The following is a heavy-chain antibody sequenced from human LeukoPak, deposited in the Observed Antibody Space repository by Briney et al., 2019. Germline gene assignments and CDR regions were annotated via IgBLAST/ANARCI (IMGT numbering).Heavy chain of an antibody. D-gene: IGHD3/OR15-3a*01. CDR1: GFTFNSYS. V-gene: IGHV3-48*01. J-gene: IGHJ4*02. CDR2: ISSSSSSI. Sequence: GGSLRLSCAASGFTFNSYSMSWVRQAPGKGLEWVSYISSSSSSISYADSVKGRFTISRDNAKNSLYLQMNSLRAEDTAVYYCTQLAPFGLWGQGSLVTVSS. CDR3: TQLAPFGL.